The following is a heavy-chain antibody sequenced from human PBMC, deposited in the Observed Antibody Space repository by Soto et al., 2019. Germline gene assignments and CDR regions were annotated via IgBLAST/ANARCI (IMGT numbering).Heavy chain of an antibody. CDR3: ARDRSSSWYNGTFYFDS. J-gene: IGHJ4*02. Sequence: QVQLVQSGAEVRKPGSSVKVSCKDSGGTFTTYDISWVRQAPGQGLEWMGGIIPLFDATTYAQKFQGRVTITADKSTGTDYMELSSLRSEDPAMYSCARDRSSSWYNGTFYFDSWGQGTLVTVSS. CDR2: IIPLFDAT. D-gene: IGHD6-19*01. V-gene: IGHV1-69*06. CDR1: GGTFTTYD.